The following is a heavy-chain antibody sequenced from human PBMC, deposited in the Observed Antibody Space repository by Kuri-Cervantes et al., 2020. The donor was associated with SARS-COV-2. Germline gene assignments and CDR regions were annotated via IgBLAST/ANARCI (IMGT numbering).Heavy chain of an antibody. CDR2: IYSSGSA. CDR3: ARGVYCSSTSCPYYYYMDV. D-gene: IGHD2-2*01. V-gene: IGHV4-30-4*08. CDR1: GGSLSSGDYY. Sequence: LRLSCTVSGGSLSSGDYYWTWVRQPPGKGLEWIGNIYSSGSAFYNPSLKSRVTMSLDMSKNQFSLKLSSATAADTAVYYCARGVYCSSTSCPYYYYMDVWGKGTTVTVSS. J-gene: IGHJ6*03.